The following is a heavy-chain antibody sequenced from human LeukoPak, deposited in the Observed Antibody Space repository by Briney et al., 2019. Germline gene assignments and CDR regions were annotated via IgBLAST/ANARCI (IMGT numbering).Heavy chain of an antibody. D-gene: IGHD3-10*01. Sequence: SETLSLTCAVYGGSFSGYYWSWIRQPPGKGLEWIGEINHSGSTNYNPSLKSRVTISVDTSKNQFSLKLSSVTAADTAVYYCARWATMVRGVISGFDYWGQGTLVTVSS. V-gene: IGHV4-34*01. CDR1: GGSFSGYY. J-gene: IGHJ4*02. CDR3: ARWATMVRGVISGFDY. CDR2: INHSGST.